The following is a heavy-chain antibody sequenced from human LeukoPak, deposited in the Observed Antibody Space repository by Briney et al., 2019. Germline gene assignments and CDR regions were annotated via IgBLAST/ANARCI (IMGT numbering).Heavy chain of an antibody. CDR3: ARGDIVVVPAAIDY. CDR1: GFTFSSYA. J-gene: IGHJ4*02. CDR2: ISYDGSNK. Sequence: GGSLRLSCAASGFTFSSYAMHWVRQAPGKGLEWVAVISYDGSNKYYADSVKGRFTISRDNSKNTLYLQMNSLRAEDTAVYYCARGDIVVVPAAIDYWGQGTLVTVFS. V-gene: IGHV3-30*04. D-gene: IGHD2-2*01.